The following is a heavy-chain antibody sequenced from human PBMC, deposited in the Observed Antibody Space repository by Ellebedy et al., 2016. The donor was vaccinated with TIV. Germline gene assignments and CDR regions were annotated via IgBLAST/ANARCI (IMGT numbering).Heavy chain of an antibody. CDR2: ISGSGGST. CDR1: GFTFSSDA. V-gene: IGHV3-23*01. D-gene: IGHD2-15*01. Sequence: GESLKISCAASGFTFSSDAMSWVRQAPGKGLEWVSAISGSGGSTYYADSVKGRFTISRDNSKNTLYMQMNSLRAEDTAVYYCAKGDIVVVNTPRYGMNVWGQGTTVTVSS. CDR3: AKGDIVVVNTPRYGMNV. J-gene: IGHJ6*02.